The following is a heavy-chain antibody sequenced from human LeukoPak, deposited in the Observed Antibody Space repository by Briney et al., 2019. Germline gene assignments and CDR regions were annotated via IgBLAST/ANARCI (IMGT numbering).Heavy chain of an antibody. V-gene: IGHV1-2*06. CDR2: INPNSGAT. J-gene: IGHJ4*02. D-gene: IGHD1-14*01. Sequence: VKVSCKASGYTFTAYYMHWVRQAPGQGLEWMGRINPNSGATIYAQNFQGRVTMTTDTSISTAYMELTRLGSNDTAVYYCARTGSFDYWSQGTLVTVSS. CDR3: ARTGSFDY. CDR1: GYTFTAYY.